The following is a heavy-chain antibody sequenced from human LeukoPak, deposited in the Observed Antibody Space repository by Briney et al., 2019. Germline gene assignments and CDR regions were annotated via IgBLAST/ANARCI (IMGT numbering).Heavy chain of an antibody. V-gene: IGHV3-23*01. D-gene: IGHD6-19*01. CDR1: GFAFSFYA. CDR2: INANSGTT. Sequence: GGSLRLSCAASGFAFSFYAMSWLRQPPGKGLEWVSTINANSGTTSYAASVRGRFTISRDNSKNTLYLQVNTLRADDTATYYCAKPVSGGLAVTANWFHPWGQGTLVVVSS. J-gene: IGHJ5*01. CDR3: AKPVSGGLAVTANWFHP.